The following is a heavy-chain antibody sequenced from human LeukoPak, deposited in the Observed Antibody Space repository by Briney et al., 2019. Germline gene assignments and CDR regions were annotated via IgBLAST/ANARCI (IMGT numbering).Heavy chain of an antibody. CDR2: ISGSGGST. D-gene: IGHD2-15*01. J-gene: IGHJ4*02. V-gene: IGHV3-23*01. Sequence: GGSLRLSCAASGFTFSSYAMSWVRQAPGKGLEWVSAISGSGGSTYYADSVKGRFTISRDNSKNTLYLQMNSLRAEDTAVYHCAKDRDIVVVVAATGFDYWGQGTLVTVSS. CDR1: GFTFSSYA. CDR3: AKDRDIVVVVAATGFDY.